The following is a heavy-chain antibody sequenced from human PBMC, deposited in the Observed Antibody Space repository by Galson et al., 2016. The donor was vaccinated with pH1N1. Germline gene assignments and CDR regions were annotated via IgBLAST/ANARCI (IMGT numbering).Heavy chain of an antibody. CDR2: IYYSGST. D-gene: IGHD3-10*01. Sequence: LSLTCTVSGGSISSYYWSWIRQPPGKGLEWIGCIYYSGSTNYNPSVKSRVTISVDTSKNQFSLKLSSVTAADTAVYYCASLLWFGELGGYFQHWGQGTLVTVSS. CDR3: ASLLWFGELGGYFQH. CDR1: GGSISSYY. J-gene: IGHJ1*01. V-gene: IGHV4-59*01.